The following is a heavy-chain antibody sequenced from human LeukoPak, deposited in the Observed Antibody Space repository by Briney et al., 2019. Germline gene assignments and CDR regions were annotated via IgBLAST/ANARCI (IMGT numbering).Heavy chain of an antibody. CDR2: INTNTGNP. CDR3: ARFTVVTPYYFDY. J-gene: IGHJ4*02. V-gene: IGHV7-4-1*02. D-gene: IGHD4-23*01. Sequence: ASVKVSCKASGYTFTTYAMNWVRQAPGQGLEWMGWINTNTGNPTCAQGFTGRFVFSLDTSVSTAYLQISSLKAEDTAVYYCARFTVVTPYYFDYWGQGTLVTVSS. CDR1: GYTFTTYA.